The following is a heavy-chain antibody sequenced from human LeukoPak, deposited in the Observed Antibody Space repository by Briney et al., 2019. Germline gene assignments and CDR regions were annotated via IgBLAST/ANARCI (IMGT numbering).Heavy chain of an antibody. V-gene: IGHV3-23*01. J-gene: IGHJ4*02. Sequence: GGSLRLSCAASGFTFSSYAMNWVRQAPGKGLEWVSGISGNGGKTYYAVSVKGRFTLSRDNAKNTLYLQMNNLRAEDTAIYYCAKAHLDNGITAARPDFDHWGQGTLVAVSS. CDR1: GFTFSSYA. CDR2: ISGNGGKT. CDR3: AKAHLDNGITAARPDFDH. D-gene: IGHD6-25*01.